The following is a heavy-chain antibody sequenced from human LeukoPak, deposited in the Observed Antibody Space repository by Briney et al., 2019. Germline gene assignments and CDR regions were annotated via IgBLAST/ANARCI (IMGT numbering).Heavy chain of an antibody. Sequence: SETLSLTCNVSGGSIRTRTYYWAWIRQPPGRELEWIGTVFYTESTYYHPSLKSRLTISVDTSNNQFSLKLNSVTAADTAIYYCASLLDNGLKYYFDFWGQGILVSVSA. V-gene: IGHV4-39*01. CDR2: VFYTEST. J-gene: IGHJ4*02. CDR3: ASLLDNGLKYYFDF. D-gene: IGHD2-8*01. CDR1: GGSIRTRTYY.